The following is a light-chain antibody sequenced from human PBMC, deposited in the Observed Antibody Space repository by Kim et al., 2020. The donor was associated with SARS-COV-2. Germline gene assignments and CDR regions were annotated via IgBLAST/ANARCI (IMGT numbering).Light chain of an antibody. CDR2: DSD. J-gene: IGLJ3*02. V-gene: IGLV1-44*01. CDR3: AAWDDALNGWV. CDR1: SSSIGVNP. Sequence: QSVLTQPPSASATPGQRVTISCSGRSSSIGVNPVNWCQQLPGTAPKVVIYDSDQRPSGVPDRFSGSKSGTSASLAISGLQSDDEADYYCAAWDDALNGWVFGGGTQLTVL.